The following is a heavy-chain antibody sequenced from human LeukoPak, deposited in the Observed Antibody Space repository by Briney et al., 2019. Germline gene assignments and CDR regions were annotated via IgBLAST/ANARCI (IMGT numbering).Heavy chain of an antibody. Sequence: PGGSLRLSCAASGFTFSSYSMNWVRQAPGKGLEWVSSISSSSSYIYYADSVKGRFTISRDNAKNSLYLQMNSLRAEDTAVYYCARVGYYYDSSGYSVYYFDYWGQGTLVTVSS. CDR3: ARVGYYYDSSGYSVYYFDY. CDR2: ISSSSSYI. J-gene: IGHJ4*02. CDR1: GFTFSSYS. D-gene: IGHD3-22*01. V-gene: IGHV3-21*01.